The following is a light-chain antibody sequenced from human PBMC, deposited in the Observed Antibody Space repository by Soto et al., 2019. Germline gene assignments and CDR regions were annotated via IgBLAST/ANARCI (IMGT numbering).Light chain of an antibody. J-gene: IGKJ2*01. CDR3: QQYGSSPLYT. CDR1: QSVSSSY. CDR2: GAS. Sequence: EIVLTQSPGTLSLSPGERATLSCRASQSVSSSYLAWYQQKPGQAPRLLIYGASSRATGIPDRFSGSGSGTDFTIIISRLEHEDFSVYYCQQYGSSPLYTFGQGTKLEIK. V-gene: IGKV3-20*01.